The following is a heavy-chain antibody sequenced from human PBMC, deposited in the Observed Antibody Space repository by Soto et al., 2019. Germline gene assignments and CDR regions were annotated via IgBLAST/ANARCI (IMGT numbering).Heavy chain of an antibody. CDR2: IYHSGST. Sequence: QVQLQESGPGLVRPSETLSLNCAVSGASISSTTSGNWWSWVRQPPGKGLEWIAEIYHSGSTNYNPSLKSRVTMSVDKSKNQFSLKLTSVTAADTAVYYCARMVGAALVDFWGQGTLVTVSS. CDR1: GASISSTTSGNW. CDR3: ARMVGAALVDF. J-gene: IGHJ4*02. V-gene: IGHV4-4*02. D-gene: IGHD2-15*01.